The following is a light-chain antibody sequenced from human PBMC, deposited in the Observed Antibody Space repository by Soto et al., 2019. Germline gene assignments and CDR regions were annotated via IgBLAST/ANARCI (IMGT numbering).Light chain of an antibody. J-gene: IGKJ1*01. V-gene: IGKV1-39*01. Sequence: SSLSASVGDRVTITCRASQSISSYLNWYQHKPGKAPKLLIYSASSFQSGVPSRFSGSGSGTDFTLTISSLQPEDFATYYCQQSYSTPRTFGQGTKVDIK. CDR3: QQSYSTPRT. CDR1: QSISSY. CDR2: SAS.